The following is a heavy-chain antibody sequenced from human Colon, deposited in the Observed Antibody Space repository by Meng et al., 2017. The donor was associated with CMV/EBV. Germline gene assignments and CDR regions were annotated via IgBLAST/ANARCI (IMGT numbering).Heavy chain of an antibody. J-gene: IGHJ4*02. V-gene: IGHV3-7*01. Sequence: GESLKISCAASGFIFNTYWMSWVRQAPGKGLEWVANIHQDGSGRYYVDSVKGRFTVSRDNAKISVYLQMDSLRAEDTAVYYCARGAKLVGGGLYFDYWGLGTLVTVSS. CDR3: ARGAKLVGGGLYFDY. D-gene: IGHD1-26*01. CDR2: IHQDGSGR. CDR1: GFIFNTYW.